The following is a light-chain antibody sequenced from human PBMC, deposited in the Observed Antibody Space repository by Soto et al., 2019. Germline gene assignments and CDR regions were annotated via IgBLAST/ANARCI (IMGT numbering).Light chain of an antibody. CDR3: ATWDDSLNARGV. CDR2: NNN. J-gene: IGLJ3*02. Sequence: QSVLTQTPSASGTPGQTVTISCSGSRSNIGNNAVSWYQQFPGTAPKLLIYNNNQRPSGVPERFSGSKSGTSASLAISGLQSEDEDDYYCATWDDSLNARGVFGGGTKLTVL. CDR1: RSNIGNNA. V-gene: IGLV1-44*01.